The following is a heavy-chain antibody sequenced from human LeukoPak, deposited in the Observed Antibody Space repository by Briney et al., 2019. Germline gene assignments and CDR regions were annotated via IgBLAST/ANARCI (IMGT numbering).Heavy chain of an antibody. V-gene: IGHV1-18*04. CDR1: GYTFTSYG. CDR3: ARGPGIAGAGVFDY. CDR2: ISGYNGHT. J-gene: IGHJ4*02. D-gene: IGHD6-19*01. Sequence: GASVKVSCKASGYTFTSYGINWVRQAPGQGLEWMGWISGYNGHTNYVQKMQGRVTMTTDTSTNTAYMELRSLRSDDTAVYYCARGPGIAGAGVFDYWGQGSLVTVSS.